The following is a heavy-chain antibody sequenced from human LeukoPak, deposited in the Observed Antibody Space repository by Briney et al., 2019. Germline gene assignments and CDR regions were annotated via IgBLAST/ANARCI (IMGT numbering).Heavy chain of an antibody. Sequence: GRSLRLSCAASGFTFSSYAMHWVCQAPGKGLEWVAVISYDGSNKYYADSVKGRFTISRDNSKNTLYLQMNSLRAEDTAVYYCARSPEQLALYYRGQGTLVTVSS. CDR3: ARSPEQLALYY. CDR1: GFTFSSYA. CDR2: ISYDGSNK. J-gene: IGHJ4*02. V-gene: IGHV3-30-3*01. D-gene: IGHD6-6*01.